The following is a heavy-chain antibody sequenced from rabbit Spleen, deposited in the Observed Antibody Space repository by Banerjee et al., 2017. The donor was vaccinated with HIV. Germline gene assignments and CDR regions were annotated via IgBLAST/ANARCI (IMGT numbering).Heavy chain of an antibody. D-gene: IGHD8-1*01. V-gene: IGHV1S45*01. CDR3: ARDTGSSFSSYGMDL. CDR2: IYTGNSGDT. CDR1: GFSFSSSYY. Sequence: QEQLVESGGDLVKPEGSLTLTCTASGFSFSSSYYMCWVRQAPGKGLEWIGCIYTGNSGDTYYANWAKGRFTISKTSSTTVTLQMTSLTAADTATYFCARDTGSSFSSYGMDLWGQGTLVTVS. J-gene: IGHJ6*01.